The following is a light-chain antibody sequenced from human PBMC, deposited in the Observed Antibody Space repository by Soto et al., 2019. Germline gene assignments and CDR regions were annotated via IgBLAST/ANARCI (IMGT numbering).Light chain of an antibody. CDR3: HSYDTSNPAWV. CDR2: ENN. CDR1: SGSIAHNY. V-gene: IGLV6-57*04. Sequence: NFMLTRPHSVSESPGKTVTISCTRSSGSIAHNYVQWYQQRPGSAPTTVIYENNQRPSGVPDRFSGSIDSSSNSASLTISGLRTEDEADYYCHSYDTSNPAWVFGGGTQLTVL. J-gene: IGLJ3*02.